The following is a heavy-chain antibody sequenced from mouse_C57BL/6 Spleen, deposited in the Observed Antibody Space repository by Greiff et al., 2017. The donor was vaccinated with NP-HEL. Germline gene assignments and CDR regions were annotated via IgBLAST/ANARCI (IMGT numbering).Heavy chain of an antibody. D-gene: IGHD2-3*01. CDR1: GFTFSSYG. V-gene: IGHV5-6*01. Sequence: EVKLQESGGDLVKPGGSLKLSCAASGFTFSSYGMSWVRQTPDKRLEWVATISSGGSYTYYPDSVKGRFTISRDNAKNTLYLQMSSLKSEDTAMYYCARHDDGYYAWFAYWGQGTLVTVAA. CDR2: ISSGGSYT. CDR3: ARHDDGYYAWFAY. J-gene: IGHJ3*01.